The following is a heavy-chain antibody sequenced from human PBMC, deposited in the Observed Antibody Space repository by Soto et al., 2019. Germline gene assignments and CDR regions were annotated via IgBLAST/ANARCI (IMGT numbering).Heavy chain of an antibody. V-gene: IGHV1-18*04. J-gene: IGHJ6*02. CDR2: ISAYNGNT. Sequence: GASVKVSCKASGYTFTSYGISWVRQAPGQGLEWMGWISAYNGNTNYAQKLQGRVTMTTDTSTSTAYMELRSLRSDDTAVYYCARDRDFDFLSVFFRTPPHYYYSYGMDVWGQGTTVTVSS. CDR3: ARDRDFDFLSVFFRTPPHYYYSYGMDV. D-gene: IGHD3-3*01. CDR1: GYTFTSYG.